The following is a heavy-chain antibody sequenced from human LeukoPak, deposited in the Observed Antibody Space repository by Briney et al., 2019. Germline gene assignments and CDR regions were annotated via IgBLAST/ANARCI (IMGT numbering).Heavy chain of an antibody. D-gene: IGHD5-18*01. J-gene: IGHJ4*02. CDR2: INTNTGNP. CDR1: GYTFTSYA. V-gene: IGHV7-4-1*02. Sequence: GASVKVSCKASGYTFTSYAMNWVRQAPGQGLEWMGWINTNTGNPTYAQGFTGRFVFSLDTSVSTAYLQISSLKAEDTAVYYCARVGYSYGPDFFDYWGQGTLVTVSS. CDR3: ARVGYSYGPDFFDY.